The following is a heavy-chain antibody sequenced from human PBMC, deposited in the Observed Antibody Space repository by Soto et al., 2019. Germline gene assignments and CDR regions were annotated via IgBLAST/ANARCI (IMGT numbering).Heavy chain of an antibody. Sequence: PGGSLRLSCAASGFTFDDYAMHWVRQAPGKGLEWVSGISWNSGNKYYADSVKGRFTISRDNSKNTLYLQMNSLRAEDTAVYYCARDRQWLDYWGQGTLVTVSS. D-gene: IGHD6-19*01. J-gene: IGHJ4*02. V-gene: IGHV3-9*01. CDR3: ARDRQWLDY. CDR2: ISWNSGNK. CDR1: GFTFDDYA.